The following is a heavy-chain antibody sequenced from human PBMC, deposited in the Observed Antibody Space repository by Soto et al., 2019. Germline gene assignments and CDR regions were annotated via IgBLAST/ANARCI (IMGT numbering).Heavy chain of an antibody. D-gene: IGHD6-6*01. CDR2: IIPIFGTA. Sequence: QVQLVQSGAEVKKPGSSVKVSCKASGGTFSSYAISWVRQAPGQGLEWMGWIIPIFGTAKYAQKFQGRVTITADESTSRAYMARTSFRPDDTAMYDGARDLSIAAHYYGMDVWFQRTTVTVS. V-gene: IGHV1-69*01. CDR3: ARDLSIAAHYYGMDV. CDR1: GGTFSSYA. J-gene: IGHJ6*02.